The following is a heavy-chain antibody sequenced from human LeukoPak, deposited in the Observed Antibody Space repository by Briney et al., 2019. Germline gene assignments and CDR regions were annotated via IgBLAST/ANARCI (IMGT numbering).Heavy chain of an antibody. D-gene: IGHD1-20*01. V-gene: IGHV3-21*04. Sequence: GGSLRLSCAASGFTFSSYSMNWVRQAPGKGLEWVSSISSSSSYIYYADSVKGRFTISRDNSKNTLYLQMNSLRAEDTAVYYCAKAAYNSQYYYYYYYMDVWGKGTTVTVSS. CDR2: ISSSSSYI. J-gene: IGHJ6*03. CDR3: AKAAYNSQYYYYYYYMDV. CDR1: GFTFSSYS.